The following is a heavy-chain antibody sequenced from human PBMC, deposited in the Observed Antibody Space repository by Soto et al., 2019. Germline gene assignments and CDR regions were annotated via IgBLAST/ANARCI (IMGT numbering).Heavy chain of an antibody. CDR2: IYYSGST. D-gene: IGHD3-3*01. CDR3: ARDSYDFWSGYWHPYGMDV. V-gene: IGHV4-59*01. CDR1: GGSISSYY. Sequence: SETLSLTCTVSGGSISSYYWSWIRQPPGKGLEWIGYIYYSGSTNYNPSLKSRVTISVDTSKNQFSLKLSSVTAADTAVYYCARDSYDFWSGYWHPYGMDVWGQGTTVTVSS. J-gene: IGHJ6*02.